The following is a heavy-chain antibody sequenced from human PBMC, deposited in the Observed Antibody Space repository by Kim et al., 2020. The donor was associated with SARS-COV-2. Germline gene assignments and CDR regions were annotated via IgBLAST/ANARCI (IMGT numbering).Heavy chain of an antibody. CDR3: ARGGRDGYNYRYYYYGMDV. D-gene: IGHD5-12*01. CDR2: INHSGST. V-gene: IGHV4-34*01. CDR1: GGSFSGYY. Sequence: SETLSLTCAVYGGSFSGYYWSWIRQPPGKGLEWIGEINHSGSTNYNPSLKSRVTISVDTSKNQFSLKLSSVTAADTAVYYCARGGRDGYNYRYYYYGMDV. J-gene: IGHJ6*01.